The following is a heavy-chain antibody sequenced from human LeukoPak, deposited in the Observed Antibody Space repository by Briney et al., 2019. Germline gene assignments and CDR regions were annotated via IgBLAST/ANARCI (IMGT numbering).Heavy chain of an antibody. V-gene: IGHV1-69*05. CDR3: AREANRINASNI. CDR2: IIPIFGTA. D-gene: IGHD2-15*01. CDR1: GGTFSSYA. J-gene: IGHJ3*02. Sequence: ASVKVSCKASGGTFSSYAISWVRQAPGQGLEWMGGIIPIFGTANYAQKFQGRVTITTDESTSTAYMELSSLRSEDTAVYYCAREANRINASNIWGQRTMVTVSS.